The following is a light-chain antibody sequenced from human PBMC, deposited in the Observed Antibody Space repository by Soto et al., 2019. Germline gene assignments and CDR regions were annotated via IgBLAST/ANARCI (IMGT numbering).Light chain of an antibody. CDR3: QQYYSFPRA. Sequence: DIPITPPRSPLSASVDDRVTITCRASQSISSWLAWYQQKPGKAPKLLIYAASSLQSGVPSRFSGSGSGTDFTLTISCLQSEDVATYYCQQYYSFPRAVGQGTKVDIK. V-gene: IGKV1-5*01. CDR2: AAS. CDR1: QSISSW. J-gene: IGKJ1*01.